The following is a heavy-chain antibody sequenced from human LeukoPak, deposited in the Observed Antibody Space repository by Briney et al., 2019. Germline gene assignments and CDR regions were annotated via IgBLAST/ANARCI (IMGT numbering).Heavy chain of an antibody. Sequence: SETLSLTCTVSGDSLSSSGYYYWGWIRQPPGKGLEWIGSIHYRESTYYNPSLKSRVTISVDTSENQFSLKLSSVTAADTAVYYCARSDTALVYYFDYWGQGTLITVSS. V-gene: IGHV4-39*07. CDR2: IHYREST. CDR3: ARSDTALVYYFDY. D-gene: IGHD5-18*01. J-gene: IGHJ4*02. CDR1: GDSLSSSGYYY.